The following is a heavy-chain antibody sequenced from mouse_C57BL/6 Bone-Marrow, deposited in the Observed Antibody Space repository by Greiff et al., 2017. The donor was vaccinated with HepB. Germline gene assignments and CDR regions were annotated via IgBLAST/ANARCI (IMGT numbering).Heavy chain of an antibody. CDR2: IDPETGGT. J-gene: IGHJ2*01. Sequence: VQLQQSGAELVRPGASVTLSCKASGYTFTDYEMHWVKQTPVHGLEWIGAIDPETGGTAYNQKFKGKAILTADKSSSTAYMELRSLTSEDSAVYYCTRSVYSEDFDHWGQGTTLTVSS. D-gene: IGHD1-1*01. V-gene: IGHV1-15*01. CDR1: GYTFTDYE. CDR3: TRSVYSEDFDH.